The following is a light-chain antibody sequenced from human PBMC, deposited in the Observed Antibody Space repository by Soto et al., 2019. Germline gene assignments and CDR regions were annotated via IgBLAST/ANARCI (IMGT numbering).Light chain of an antibody. CDR3: LQDYNFPWT. V-gene: IGKV1-6*01. Sequence: AIQLTQSPSSLSASVGDRVTITCRASQRVRSDLSWYQQKPGKTPKLLIYAASSLESGVSSRFSGSGSGTDFTLTISSLQPEDFATYYCLQDYNFPWTFGQGTKVEIK. J-gene: IGKJ1*01. CDR1: QRVRSD. CDR2: AAS.